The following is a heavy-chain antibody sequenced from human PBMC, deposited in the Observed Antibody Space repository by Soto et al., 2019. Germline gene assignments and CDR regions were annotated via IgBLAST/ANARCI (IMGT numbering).Heavy chain of an antibody. CDR3: TRDRYCSGGSCYSWPHEFDY. CDR1: GFTFSSYA. CDR2: IRSKAYGGTT. Sequence: PGGSLRLSCAASGFTFSSYAMSWVRQAPGKGLEWVGFIRSKAYGGTTEYAASVKGRFTISRDDSKSIAYLQMNSLKTEDTAVYYCTRDRYCSGGSCYSWPHEFDYWGQGTLVTVSS. D-gene: IGHD2-15*01. V-gene: IGHV3-49*04. J-gene: IGHJ4*02.